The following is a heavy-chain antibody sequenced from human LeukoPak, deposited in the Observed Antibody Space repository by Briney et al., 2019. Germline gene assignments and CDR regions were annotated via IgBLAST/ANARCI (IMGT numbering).Heavy chain of an antibody. CDR1: GFTFSSYY. Sequence: QPGGSLRLSCAASGFTFSSYYMSWVRQAPGKGLEWVANIKQDGSEKYYVDSVKGRFTISRDNAKNSLYLQMNSLRAEDTAVYYCARAGGIDYWGQGTLVTVSS. CDR2: IKQDGSEK. CDR3: ARAGGIDY. D-gene: IGHD3-16*01. J-gene: IGHJ4*02. V-gene: IGHV3-7*03.